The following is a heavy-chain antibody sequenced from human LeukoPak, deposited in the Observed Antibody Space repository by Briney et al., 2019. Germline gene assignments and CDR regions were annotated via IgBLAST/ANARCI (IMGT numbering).Heavy chain of an antibody. J-gene: IGHJ4*02. CDR2: IIPIFGTA. CDR3: ARDLDGTYSFDY. Sequence: ASVKVSCKASGGTFSSYAISWVRQAPGQGLEWMGGIIPIFGTANYAQKFQGRVTITADESTSTAYMELSSLRSEDTAVYYCARDLDGTYSFDYWGQGTLATVSS. CDR1: GGTFSSYA. V-gene: IGHV1-69*01. D-gene: IGHD5/OR15-5a*01.